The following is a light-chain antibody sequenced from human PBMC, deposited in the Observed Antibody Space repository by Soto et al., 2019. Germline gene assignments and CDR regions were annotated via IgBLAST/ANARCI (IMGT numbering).Light chain of an antibody. Sequence: EIVLAQSPGTLSLFPGESATLSCRASQSVSSSFLAWYQQKAGQAPRLLIYGASRRATGIPDRFSGSGSGTDFTLTISRLEPEDFAVYYCQQYVSSPWAFGQGTKVEI. CDR1: QSVSSSF. CDR3: QQYVSSPWA. J-gene: IGKJ1*01. V-gene: IGKV3-20*01. CDR2: GAS.